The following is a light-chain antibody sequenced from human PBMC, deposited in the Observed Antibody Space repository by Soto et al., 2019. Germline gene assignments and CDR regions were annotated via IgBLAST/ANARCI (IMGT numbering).Light chain of an antibody. J-gene: IGLJ2*01. CDR3: LLYYRGTVV. Sequence: QTVVTQEPSLTVSPGGTVTLTCASSTGTVTSGHYPNWLQQKPGQAPRALIYSTDTRHSWTPARFSGSLLGGKAALTLSGVQPEDEADYYCLLYYRGTVVFGGGTQLTVL. CDR1: TGTVTSGHY. V-gene: IGLV7-43*01. CDR2: STD.